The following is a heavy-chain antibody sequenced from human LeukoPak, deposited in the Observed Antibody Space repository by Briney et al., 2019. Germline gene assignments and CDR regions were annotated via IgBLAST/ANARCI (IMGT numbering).Heavy chain of an antibody. CDR3: ARPVVAGNFDY. CDR2: ISDYSGNT. Sequence: ASVKVSCKASGYTFTSYGISWVRQAPGQGLEWMGWISDYSGNTKYAQKLQGRVTMTTDTSTTTAYMELRSLRSDDTAVYYCARPVVAGNFDYWGEGALVTVSS. V-gene: IGHV1-18*01. D-gene: IGHD5-12*01. CDR1: GYTFTSYG. J-gene: IGHJ4*02.